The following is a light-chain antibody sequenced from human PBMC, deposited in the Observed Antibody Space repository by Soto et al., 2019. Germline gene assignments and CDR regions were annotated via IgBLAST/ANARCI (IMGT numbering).Light chain of an antibody. CDR1: QSVSSRF. Sequence: EIVLTQSPGTLSLSPGEGATLSCRASQSVSSRFLAWYQQKPGQAPRLLMYGTSSRATGIPDRFSGSGSGTDFTLTISRLEPEDFALYYCQQYDNSPTFGQGTKVDIK. V-gene: IGKV3-20*01. CDR3: QQYDNSPT. CDR2: GTS. J-gene: IGKJ1*01.